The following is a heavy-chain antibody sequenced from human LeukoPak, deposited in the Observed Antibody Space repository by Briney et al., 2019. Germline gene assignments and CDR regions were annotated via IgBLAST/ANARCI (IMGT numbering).Heavy chain of an antibody. CDR3: ARGSSGWHFDY. J-gene: IGHJ4*02. V-gene: IGHV3-7*04. Sequence: GGSLRLSCAASGFTFSNYWMSWVRQAPGKGLEWVANINKDESEKNYVDSMKGRFIISRDNAKNSLYLQLNSLRAEDTAVYYCARGSSGWHFDYWGQGTLVTVSS. CDR2: INKDESEK. CDR1: GFTFSNYW. D-gene: IGHD6-19*01.